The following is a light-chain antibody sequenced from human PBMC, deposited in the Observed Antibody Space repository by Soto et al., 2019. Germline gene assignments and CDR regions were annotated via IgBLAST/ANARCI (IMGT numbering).Light chain of an antibody. J-gene: IGLJ1*01. V-gene: IGLV2-14*03. CDR2: DVS. CDR3: SSYTSSSTLYV. CDR1: SSDVGGYNY. Sequence: QPASVSGSPGQSITISCTGTSSDVGGYNYVSWYQHHPGKAPKLMIYDVSSRPSGVSNRFSGSKSGNTASLTISGLQAEDEADYYCSSYTSSSTLYVFGTGTKLTVL.